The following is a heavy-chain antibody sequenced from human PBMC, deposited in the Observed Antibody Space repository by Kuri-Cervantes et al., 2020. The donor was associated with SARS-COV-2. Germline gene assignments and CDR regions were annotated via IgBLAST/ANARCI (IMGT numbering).Heavy chain of an antibody. CDR1: GYTFTSYG. J-gene: IGHJ6*02. Sequence: ASAQVSCKASGYTFTSYGISWVRQAPGQGLGWMGWSSAYNGNTYYAQKLQGRVTMTTDTSTSTAYMELRSLRSDDTAVYNCARKIGGGYCSGGSCWGMDVWGQGTTVTVSS. V-gene: IGHV1-18*04. D-gene: IGHD2-15*01. CDR3: ARKIGGGYCSGGSCWGMDV. CDR2: SSAYNGNT.